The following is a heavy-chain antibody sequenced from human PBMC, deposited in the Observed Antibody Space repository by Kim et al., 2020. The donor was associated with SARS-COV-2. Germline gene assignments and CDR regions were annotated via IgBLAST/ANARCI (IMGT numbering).Heavy chain of an antibody. CDR3: PRHDAWAFDI. CDR2: SKI. Sequence: SKIYYVDSVKGSFTISRANARNSLSMQMNSLRAEDTAVYYCPRHDAWAFDIWGQGTMVTVSS. V-gene: IGHV3-7*03. D-gene: IGHD3-16*01. J-gene: IGHJ3*02.